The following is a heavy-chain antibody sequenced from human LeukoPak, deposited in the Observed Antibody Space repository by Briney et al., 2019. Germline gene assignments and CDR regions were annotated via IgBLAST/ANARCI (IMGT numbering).Heavy chain of an antibody. Sequence: VASVKVSCTASGYIFTNYYIHWVRQAPGQGLEWMGIINPSGSSTSYAPKLQDRVTMTRDMSTSTVYMELSSLRSEDTAMYYCARDFIDGYNSASRWDYWGQGTLVTVSS. CDR3: ARDFIDGYNSASRWDY. V-gene: IGHV1-46*01. CDR2: INPSGSST. CDR1: GYIFTNYY. J-gene: IGHJ4*02. D-gene: IGHD1-20*01.